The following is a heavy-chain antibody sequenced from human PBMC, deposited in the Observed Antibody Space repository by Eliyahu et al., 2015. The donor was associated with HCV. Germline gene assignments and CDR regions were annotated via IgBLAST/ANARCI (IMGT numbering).Heavy chain of an antibody. D-gene: IGHD3-9*01. CDR1: GYTFTSHG. Sequence: QVQLVQSGAEVRKXGASVKXSCKASGYTFTSHGISWVRQAPGQGLEWMGWISGYNGDTRYAQKLHGRLTMTTDTSTSTAYMELRSLRSDDTAVYYCAREYDIMTGHYGVDYWGQGTLVTVSS. CDR2: ISGYNGDT. V-gene: IGHV1-18*01. J-gene: IGHJ4*02. CDR3: AREYDIMTGHYGVDY.